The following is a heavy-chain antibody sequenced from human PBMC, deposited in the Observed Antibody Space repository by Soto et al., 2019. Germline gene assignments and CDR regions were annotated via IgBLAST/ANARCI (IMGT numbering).Heavy chain of an antibody. CDR1: GGSISSYY. CDR3: ARCVYSISGWFDP. V-gene: IGHV4-59*01. J-gene: IGHJ5*02. CDR2: IYYSGST. Sequence: NPSETLSLTCTVSGGSISSYYWSWIRQPPGKGLEWIGYIYYSGSTNYNPSLKSRVTISVDTSKNQFSLKLSSVTAADTAVYYCARCVYSISGWFDPWGQGTLVTVSS. D-gene: IGHD4-4*01.